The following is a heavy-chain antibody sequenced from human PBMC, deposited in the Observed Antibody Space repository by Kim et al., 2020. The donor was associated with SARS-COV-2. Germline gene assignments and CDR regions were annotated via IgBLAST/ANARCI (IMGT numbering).Heavy chain of an antibody. V-gene: IGHV1-8*01. CDR3: ARGRRGAADTAMVLLWGY. J-gene: IGHJ4*01. D-gene: IGHD5-18*01. CDR2: MNPNSGNT. Sequence: ASVKVSCKASGYTFTRYDINWVRQATGQGLEWMGWMNPNSGNTGYAQKFQGRVTMTRNTSISTAYMELRSLRSEDTAVYYCARGRRGAADTAMVLLWGYWGHGALLTLSP. CDR1: GYTFTRYD.